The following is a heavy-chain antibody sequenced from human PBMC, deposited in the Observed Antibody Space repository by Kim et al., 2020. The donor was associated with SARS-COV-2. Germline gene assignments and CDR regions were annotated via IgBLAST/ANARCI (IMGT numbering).Heavy chain of an antibody. CDR3: ARGRITIFGVVTEFDY. J-gene: IGHJ4*02. V-gene: IGHV4-31*02. D-gene: IGHD3-3*01. Sequence: CLKNRVTISVDTSKNQFSLKLSSVTAADTAVYYCARGRITIFGVVTEFDYWGQGTLVTVSS.